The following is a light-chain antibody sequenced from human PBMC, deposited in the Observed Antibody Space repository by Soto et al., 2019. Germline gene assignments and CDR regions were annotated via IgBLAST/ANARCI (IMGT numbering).Light chain of an antibody. J-gene: IGKJ3*01. Sequence: EIVLTQSPGTLSLSPGERATLSCRASQSVDSNYLAWYQRKAGQAPRLLIYGASTRATGIPRRFSGSGSGTDFTLTISRLEPEDFAVYYCQHYGSSPLFTFGPGTTVDMK. CDR1: QSVDSNY. CDR2: GAS. V-gene: IGKV3-20*01. CDR3: QHYGSSPLFT.